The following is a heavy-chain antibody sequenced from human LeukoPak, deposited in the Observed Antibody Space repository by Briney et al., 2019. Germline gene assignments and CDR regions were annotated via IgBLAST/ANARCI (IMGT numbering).Heavy chain of an antibody. CDR1: GDILSNED. CDR2: MNPNSGNR. D-gene: IGHD3-10*01. J-gene: IGHJ6*03. V-gene: IGHV1-8*03. Sequence: ASVKVSCKASGDILSNEDINWVRQATGQGPEYIGWMNPNSGNRGYAQKFQGRVTITRDNSISTVYMELSSLRSDDTAVYYCARGRPVTMVRGILKIKSYSYNMDVWGKGTTVTVSS. CDR3: ARGRPVTMVRGILKIKSYSYNMDV.